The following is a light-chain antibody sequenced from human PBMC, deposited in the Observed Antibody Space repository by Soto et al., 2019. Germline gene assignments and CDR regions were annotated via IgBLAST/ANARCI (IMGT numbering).Light chain of an antibody. CDR2: KAS. CDR1: QSISSW. Sequence: DIQMTQSPSTLSASVGDRVTITCRASQSISSWLAWYQQKPGKAPKLLIYKASSLESGVPSRFSGSGSGTEFTLTISGLQPDDFATYYCQQYNSYWEYTFGQGTKLEIK. CDR3: QQYNSYWEYT. J-gene: IGKJ2*01. V-gene: IGKV1-5*03.